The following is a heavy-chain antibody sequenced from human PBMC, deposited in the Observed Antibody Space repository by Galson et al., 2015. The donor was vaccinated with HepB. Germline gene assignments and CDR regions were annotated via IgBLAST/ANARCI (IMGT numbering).Heavy chain of an antibody. J-gene: IGHJ4*02. CDR2: IYWDDDE. CDR1: GFSLSTSGVG. Sequence: PALVKPTQTLTLPCTFSGFSLSTSGVGVGWIRQPPGEALEWLAIIYWDDDERYRPSLRTRLAIAKDTSKNQVVLTMTNMDPVDTATYYCVHLNVRTVLPFDYWGQGTLVTVSS. V-gene: IGHV2-5*02. CDR3: VHLNVRTVLPFDY. D-gene: IGHD3-10*01.